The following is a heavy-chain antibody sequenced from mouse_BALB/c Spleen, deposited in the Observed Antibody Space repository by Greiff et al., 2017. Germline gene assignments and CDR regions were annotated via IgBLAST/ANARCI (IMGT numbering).Heavy chain of an antibody. D-gene: IGHD1-1*01. CDR1: GYTFTDYA. V-gene: IGHV1S137*01. CDR2: ISTYYGAA. Sequence: QVQLQQSGAELVRPGVSVTISCKGSGYTFTDYAMHWVKQSHAKSLEWIGVISTYYGAASYKQKFKGKATMTVDKSSSTAYMELARLTSEDSAVYYCARSARYSYYFDYWGQGTTLTVSS. CDR3: ARSARYSYYFDY. J-gene: IGHJ2*01.